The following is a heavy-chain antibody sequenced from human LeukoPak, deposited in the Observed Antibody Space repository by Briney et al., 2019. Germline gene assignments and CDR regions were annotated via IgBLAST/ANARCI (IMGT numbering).Heavy chain of an antibody. Sequence: GASVKVSCKASGYTFTSYGISWVRQAPGQGLEWMGWISAYNGNTNYAQKLQGRVTMTTDTPTSTAYMELRSLRSDDTAVYYCAREGVSGSYYKEWFDPWGQGTLVTVSS. CDR3: AREGVSGSYYKEWFDP. V-gene: IGHV1-18*01. J-gene: IGHJ5*02. D-gene: IGHD3-10*01. CDR2: ISAYNGNT. CDR1: GYTFTSYG.